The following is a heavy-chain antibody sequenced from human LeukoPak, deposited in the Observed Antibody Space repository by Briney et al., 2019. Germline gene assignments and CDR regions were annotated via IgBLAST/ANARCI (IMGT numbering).Heavy chain of an antibody. CDR3: ASKYCSSTSCKRNYYYMDV. CDR2: INAGNGNT. V-gene: IGHV1-3*01. D-gene: IGHD2-2*01. CDR1: GYTFTSYA. Sequence: GASVKVSCKASGYTFTSYAMHWVRQAPGQRLEWMGWINAGNGNTKYSQKFQGRVTITRDTSASTAYMELSSLRSEDTAVYYCASKYCSSTSCKRNYYYMDVWGKGTTVTVSS. J-gene: IGHJ6*03.